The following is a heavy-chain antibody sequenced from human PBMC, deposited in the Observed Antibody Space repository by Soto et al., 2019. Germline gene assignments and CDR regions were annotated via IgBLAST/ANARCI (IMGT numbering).Heavy chain of an antibody. Sequence: GGSLRLSCAASGFTLSSYAIHWVRQAPGKGLEWVTVISKGGSNLYFADSVKGRFTISRDNSKNTLYLQMNSLRSEDTAVYYCAREVEYTSAFGISSSFDYWGQGALVTVSS. D-gene: IGHD6-19*01. V-gene: IGHV3-30-3*01. CDR2: ISKGGSNL. CDR3: AREVEYTSAFGISSSFDY. J-gene: IGHJ4*02. CDR1: GFTLSSYA.